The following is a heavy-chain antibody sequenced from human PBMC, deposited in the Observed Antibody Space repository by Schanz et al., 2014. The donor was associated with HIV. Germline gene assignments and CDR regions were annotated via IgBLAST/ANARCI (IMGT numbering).Heavy chain of an antibody. D-gene: IGHD5-18*01. V-gene: IGHV3-11*01. CDR3: ARDRPAMVTYYYYYGMDV. CDR2: ISSSGSTV. CDR1: GFMFSDYY. J-gene: IGHJ6*02. Sequence: QEQLVESGGDLVNPGGSLRLSCAASGFMFSDYYMSWVRQAPGKGLEWVSYISSSGSTVKYIDSVRGRFTISRDNAKNSLYLEMKRLKVEDTAVYYCARDRPAMVTYYYYYGMDVWGPGTTVIVSS.